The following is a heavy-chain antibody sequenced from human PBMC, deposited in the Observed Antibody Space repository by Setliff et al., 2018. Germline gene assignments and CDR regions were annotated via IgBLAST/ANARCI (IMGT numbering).Heavy chain of an antibody. J-gene: IGHJ6*04. V-gene: IGHV3-23*01. CDR2: ISGSGST. CDR3: ARHPYRNFRYYLDV. Sequence: LRLSCAASGFTFRSHAMTWVRQVPGKGLEWVSAISGSGSTYYADSVKGQVTISVDKSMSTTYLQWNSLKASDTAIYYCARHPYRNFRYYLDVWGIGTTVTVSS. D-gene: IGHD3-16*01. CDR1: GFTFRSHA.